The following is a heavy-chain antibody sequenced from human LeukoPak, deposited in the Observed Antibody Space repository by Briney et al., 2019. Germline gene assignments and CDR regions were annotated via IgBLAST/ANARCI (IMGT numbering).Heavy chain of an antibody. V-gene: IGHV3-64*01. J-gene: IGHJ5*01. CDR1: GFTFSTYP. CDR2: ISSNGIST. Sequence: GGSLRLSCVASGFTFSTYPMHWVRQAPGKGLEYVSGISSNGISTYYGNSVKGRFTISRDNSKDTLYLQMGSLRAEDMAVYYCARERGWYDSWGQGTLVTVSS. CDR3: ARERGWYDS.